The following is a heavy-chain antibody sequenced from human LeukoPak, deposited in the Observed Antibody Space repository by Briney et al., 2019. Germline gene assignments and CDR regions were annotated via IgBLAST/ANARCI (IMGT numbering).Heavy chain of an antibody. CDR3: AREPTSGRDPTSGRPLDY. J-gene: IGHJ4*02. CDR1: GGSISGYF. Sequence: SETLSLTCTVSGGSISGYFWTWLRQPAGKGLEWIGRIYSSGSNNYNPSLKSRVTMSLDTSKYHFSLNLTSVTAADTAVYYCAREPTSGRDPTSGRPLDYWGQGTLVTVSS. CDR2: IYSSGSN. D-gene: IGHD5-12*01. V-gene: IGHV4-4*07.